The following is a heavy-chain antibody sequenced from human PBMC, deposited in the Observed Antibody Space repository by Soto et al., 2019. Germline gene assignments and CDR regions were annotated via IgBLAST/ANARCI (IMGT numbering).Heavy chain of an antibody. CDR3: ARDLTYYYDSSGYYGLDL. CDR1: GFTFSSYV. Sequence: EVQLVESGGGLVQPGGSLRLSCAASGFTFSSYVMNWVRQAPGKGLEYVSAISSNGGSTYYANSVKGRFTISRDNSKNTLYLQMGRLRAEDMAVYYCARDLTYYYDSSGYYGLDLWGRGTLVTVSS. V-gene: IGHV3-64*01. D-gene: IGHD3-22*01. J-gene: IGHJ2*01. CDR2: ISSNGGST.